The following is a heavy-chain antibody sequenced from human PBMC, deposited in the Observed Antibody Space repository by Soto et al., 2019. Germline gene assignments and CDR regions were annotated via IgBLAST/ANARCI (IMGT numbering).Heavy chain of an antibody. V-gene: IGHV3-9*01. CDR2: ISWNSGSI. J-gene: IGHJ4*02. CDR1: GFTFDDYA. CDR3: AKAAFWSGYYSLVDY. D-gene: IGHD3-3*01. Sequence: EVQLVESGGGLVQPGRSLILSCAASGFTFDDYAMHWVRQAPGKGLEWVSGISWNSGSIGYADSVKGRFTISRDNAKNSLYLQMNSLRAEDTALYYCAKAAFWSGYYSLVDYWGQGTLITVSS.